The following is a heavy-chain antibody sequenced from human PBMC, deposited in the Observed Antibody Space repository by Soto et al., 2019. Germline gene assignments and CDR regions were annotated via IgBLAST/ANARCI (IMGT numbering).Heavy chain of an antibody. CDR3: ATKGPQRDYYYYMDV. CDR2: IYYSGST. CDR1: GGSISSYY. V-gene: IGHV4-59*08. Sequence: PSETLSLTCTVSGGSISSYYWSWIRQPPGKGLEWIGYIYYSGSTNYNPSLKSRVTISVDTSKNQFSLKLSSVTAADTAVYYCATKGPQRDYYYYMDVWGKGTTVTVP. J-gene: IGHJ6*03.